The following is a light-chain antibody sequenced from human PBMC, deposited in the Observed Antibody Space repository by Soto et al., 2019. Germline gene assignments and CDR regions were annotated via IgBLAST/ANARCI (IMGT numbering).Light chain of an antibody. CDR3: SSYTSSTNYV. Sequence: QSVLTQPPSASGTPGQRVTISCSGTNSNIRSNPVNWYQQFPGAAPKVLIYKNNKRPSGVPDRFSGSKSGTAASLTISGLQAEDEADYYCSSYTSSTNYVFGTGTKVTVL. CDR1: NSNIRSNP. V-gene: IGLV1-44*01. CDR2: KNN. J-gene: IGLJ1*01.